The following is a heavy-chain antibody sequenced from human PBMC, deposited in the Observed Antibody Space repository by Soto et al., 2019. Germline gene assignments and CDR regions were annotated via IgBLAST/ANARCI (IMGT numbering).Heavy chain of an antibody. CDR3: ARHLHSDSVHITPVSPDY. J-gene: IGHJ4*02. V-gene: IGHV4-34*01. CDR2: INHSGST. CDR1: GGSFSGYY. D-gene: IGHD4-4*01. Sequence: PSETLSLTCAVYGGSFSGYYWSWIRQPPGKGLEWIGEINHSGSTNYSPSFQGQVTISADKSISTAFLQWSSLKAADSAMYYCARHLHSDSVHITPVSPDYWGQGTLVTVSS.